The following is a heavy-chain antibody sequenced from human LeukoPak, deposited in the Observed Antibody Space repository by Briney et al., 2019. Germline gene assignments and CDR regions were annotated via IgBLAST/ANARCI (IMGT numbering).Heavy chain of an antibody. CDR2: IYTSGST. CDR1: GGSISSGSYY. D-gene: IGHD5-24*01. Sequence: SQTLSLTCTVSGGSISSGSYYWSWIRHPAGKGLEWIGRIYTSGSTNYNPSLKSRVTISVDTSKNQFSLKLSSVTAADTAVYYCARTDGYRGDYWGQGTLVTVSS. J-gene: IGHJ4*02. V-gene: IGHV4-61*02. CDR3: ARTDGYRGDY.